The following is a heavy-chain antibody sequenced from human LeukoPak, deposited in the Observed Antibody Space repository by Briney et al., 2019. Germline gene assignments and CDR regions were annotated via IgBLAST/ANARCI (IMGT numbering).Heavy chain of an antibody. J-gene: IGHJ4*02. CDR2: IGASGSSR. D-gene: IGHD2-2*01. V-gene: IGHV3-23*01. Sequence: GGSLRLSCAASGFTFSSHAMIWVRQAPGKGLEYVSGIGASGSSRYCSDSVKGRFTISRDSSKNTLDLQMNSLRAEDTAIYFCARLSSSGYSSDNWGQGTLVTVSS. CDR3: ARLSSSGYSSDN. CDR1: GFTFSSHA.